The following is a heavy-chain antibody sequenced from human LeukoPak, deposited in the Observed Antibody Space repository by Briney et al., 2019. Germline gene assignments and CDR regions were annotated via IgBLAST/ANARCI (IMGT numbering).Heavy chain of an antibody. CDR1: AYTPTELS. CDR2: FDPEDGET. D-gene: IGHD1-20*01. V-gene: IGHV1-24*01. CDR3: ATGYNWNFDY. J-gene: IGHJ4*02. Sequence: ASVKVSCKVSAYTPTELSMHRLRHPPGTAPQWMGGFDPEDGETIYAQKFQGRVTMTEDTSTDTAYMELSSLRSEDTAVYYCATGYNWNFDYWGQGTLVTVSS.